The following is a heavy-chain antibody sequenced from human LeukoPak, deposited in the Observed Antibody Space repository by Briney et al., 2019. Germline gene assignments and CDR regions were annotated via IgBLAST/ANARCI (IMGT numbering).Heavy chain of an antibody. J-gene: IGHJ5*02. Sequence: SETLSLTCTVSGGPISTYYWSWIRQPAGKGLEWIGRIYTSGSTNYNPSLKSRVTMSVDTSKNQFSLKLNSVTAADTAVYYCARSGGLVLAADALNWFAPWGQGTLVTVSS. CDR2: IYTSGST. CDR3: ARSGGLVLAADALNWFAP. V-gene: IGHV4-4*07. CDR1: GGPISTYY. D-gene: IGHD4/OR15-4a*01.